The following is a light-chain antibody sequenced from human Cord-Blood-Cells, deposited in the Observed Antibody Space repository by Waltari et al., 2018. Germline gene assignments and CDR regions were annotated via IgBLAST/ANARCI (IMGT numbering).Light chain of an antibody. CDR3: CSYAGSSTPVV. CDR1: SSDVGSYNL. J-gene: IGLJ2*01. CDR2: EGS. V-gene: IGLV2-23*01. Sequence: QSALTQPASVSGSPGQSITISCTGTSSDVGSYNLVSWYQQHPGKAPKLRIYEGSKRPSGVSKRFSGSKSGNTASLTISGLQAEDEADYYCCSYAGSSTPVVFGGGTKLTVL.